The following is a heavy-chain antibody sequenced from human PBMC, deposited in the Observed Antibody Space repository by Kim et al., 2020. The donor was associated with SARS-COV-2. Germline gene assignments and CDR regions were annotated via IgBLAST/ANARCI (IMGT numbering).Heavy chain of an antibody. Sequence: SETLSLTCAVYGGSFSGYYWSWIRQPPGKGLEWIGEINHSGSTNYNPSLKSRVTISVDTSKNQFSLKLSSVTAADTAVYYCARGEYQLLPEYYYYYGMDVWGQGTTVTVSS. CDR2: INHSGST. J-gene: IGHJ6*02. CDR3: ARGEYQLLPEYYYYYGMDV. CDR1: GGSFSGYY. D-gene: IGHD2-2*01. V-gene: IGHV4-34*01.